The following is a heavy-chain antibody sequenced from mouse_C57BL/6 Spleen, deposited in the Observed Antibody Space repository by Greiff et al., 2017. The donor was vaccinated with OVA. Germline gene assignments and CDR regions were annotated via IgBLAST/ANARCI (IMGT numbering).Heavy chain of an antibody. J-gene: IGHJ3*01. CDR3: ARKGDYSNQAWFAY. D-gene: IGHD2-5*01. V-gene: IGHV1-85*01. CDR2: IYPRDGST. CDR1: GYTFTSYD. Sequence: VQGVESGPELVKPGASVKLSCKASGYTFTSYDINWVKQRPGQGLERIGWIYPRDGSTKYNEQFKGKATLTVDTSSSQAYMERHSLTSEDSAVYFCARKGDYSNQAWFAYWGQGTLVTVSA.